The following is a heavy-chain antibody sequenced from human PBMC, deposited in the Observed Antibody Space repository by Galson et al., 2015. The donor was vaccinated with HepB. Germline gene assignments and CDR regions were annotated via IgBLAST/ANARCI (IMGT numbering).Heavy chain of an antibody. V-gene: IGHV3-7*01. CDR2: INQDGSEK. D-gene: IGHD1-7*01. CDR1: GFSFTSYW. CDR3: ARVGTSEDYFDY. J-gene: IGHJ4*02. Sequence: SLRLSCAASGFSFTSYWMSWVRQAPGKGLEWVANINQDGSEKYYVDSVRGRFTISRGNAKNPLYLQMNSLRAEDTAVYYCARVGTSEDYFDYWGQGTLVTVSS.